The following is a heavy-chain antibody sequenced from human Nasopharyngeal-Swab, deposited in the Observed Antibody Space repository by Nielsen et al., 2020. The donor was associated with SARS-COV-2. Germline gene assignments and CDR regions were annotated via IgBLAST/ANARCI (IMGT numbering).Heavy chain of an antibody. V-gene: IGHV3-9*01. CDR2: ISWNSGSI. CDR1: GFTFHDYA. CDR3: AKDKGYSSSSPYFDY. Sequence: SLKLSCAASGFTFHDYAMHWVRQAPGKGLEWVSGISWNSGSIGYADSVKGRFTISRDNAKNSLYLQMNSLRAEDTALYYCAKDKGYSSSSPYFDYWGQGTLVTVSS. D-gene: IGHD6-6*01. J-gene: IGHJ4*02.